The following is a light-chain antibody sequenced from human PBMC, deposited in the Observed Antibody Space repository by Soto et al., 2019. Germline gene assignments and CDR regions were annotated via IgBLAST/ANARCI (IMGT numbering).Light chain of an antibody. Sequence: EIVLTQSPATLSLSPGERATLSCRASQSVSSYLAWYQQKPGQAPRLLIYDASNRATGIPARFSGSGSGTDFTLTISSLESEEFAVYYCQQRSNWPSITFGQGTRLEIK. J-gene: IGKJ5*01. CDR3: QQRSNWPSIT. CDR2: DAS. CDR1: QSVSSY. V-gene: IGKV3-11*01.